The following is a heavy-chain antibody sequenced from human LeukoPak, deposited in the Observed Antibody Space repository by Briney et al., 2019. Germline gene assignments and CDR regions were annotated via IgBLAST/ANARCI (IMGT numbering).Heavy chain of an antibody. J-gene: IGHJ6*03. V-gene: IGHV3-30-3*01. Sequence: PGGSLRLSCAASGFTFISYAMHWVRQAPGKGLEWVAVISFDDSNKYYADSVKGRFTISRDNSKNTLYLQMDSLRAEDTALYYCARDGDVAAAGYYYYYYMDVWGKGTTVTVSS. CDR1: GFTFISYA. CDR2: ISFDDSNK. CDR3: ARDGDVAAAGYYYYYYMDV. D-gene: IGHD6-13*01.